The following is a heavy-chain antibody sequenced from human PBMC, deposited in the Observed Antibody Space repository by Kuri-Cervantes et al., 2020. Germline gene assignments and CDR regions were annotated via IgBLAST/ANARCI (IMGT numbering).Heavy chain of an antibody. J-gene: IGHJ4*02. CDR1: GFTFSSYA. Sequence: GESLKTSCAASGFTFSSYAMSWVRQAPAKGLEWVSAISGNGGSTYYADSVKGRFTISRDNSKNTLYLQMNSRRAEDTAVYYCAKGSPWFGEPVFDYWGQGNLVTVSS. D-gene: IGHD3-10*01. CDR3: AKGSPWFGEPVFDY. CDR2: ISGNGGST. V-gene: IGHV3-23*01.